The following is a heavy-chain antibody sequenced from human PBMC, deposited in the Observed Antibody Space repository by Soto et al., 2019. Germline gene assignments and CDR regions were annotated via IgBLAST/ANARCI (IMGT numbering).Heavy chain of an antibody. CDR2: IYYSGST. Sequence: SETLSLTXTVSGGSISSYYWSWIRQPPGKGLEWIGYIYYSGSTNYNPSLKSRVTISVDTSKNQFSLKLSSVTAADTAVYYCARLSSGWTNYYYYYGMDVWGQGTTVTVSS. V-gene: IGHV4-59*01. CDR3: ARLSSGWTNYYYYYGMDV. J-gene: IGHJ6*02. D-gene: IGHD6-19*01. CDR1: GGSISSYY.